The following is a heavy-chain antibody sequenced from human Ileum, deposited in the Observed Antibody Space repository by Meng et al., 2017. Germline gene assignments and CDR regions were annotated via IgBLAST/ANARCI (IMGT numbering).Heavy chain of an antibody. J-gene: IGHJ5*02. CDR2: IYYSGST. V-gene: IGHV4-30-4*01. CDR1: GGSISSGDYY. Sequence: QLRLQESGPGLVKPSETLSLPCSVSGGSISSGDYYWSWIRQPPGKGLEWIGYIYYSGSTYYNPSLKSRVTISVDTSKNQFSLKLSSVTAADTAVYYCARENTIFGVVWGSWFDPWGQGTLVTVSS. CDR3: ARENTIFGVVWGSWFDP. D-gene: IGHD3-3*01.